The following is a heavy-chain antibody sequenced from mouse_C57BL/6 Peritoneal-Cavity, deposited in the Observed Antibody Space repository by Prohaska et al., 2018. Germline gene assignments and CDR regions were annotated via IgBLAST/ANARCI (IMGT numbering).Heavy chain of an antibody. V-gene: IGHV1-72*01. J-gene: IGHJ4*01. CDR3: ARDYGSSYVAMDY. Sequence: QVQLQQPGAELVKPGASVKLSCKASGYTFTSYRMHWVKQRPGRGLEGIGRIEPYSGGTKYNEKFKSKDTQTVDKPASSAYMQHRSLTSEDCAVYYCARDYGSSYVAMDYWGQETSVTVSS. D-gene: IGHD1-1*01. CDR1: GYTFTSYR. CDR2: IEPYSGGT.